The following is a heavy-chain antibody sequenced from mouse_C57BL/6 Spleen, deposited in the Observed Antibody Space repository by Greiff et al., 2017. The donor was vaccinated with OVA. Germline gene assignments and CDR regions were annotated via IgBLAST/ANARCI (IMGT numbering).Heavy chain of an antibody. CDR3: ARAYGSSDWYFDV. D-gene: IGHD1-1*01. CDR1: GYTFTSYW. CDR2: INPSNGGT. V-gene: IGHV1-53*01. J-gene: IGHJ1*03. Sequence: VQLQQSGTELVKPGASVKLSCKASGYTFTSYWMHWVKQRPGQGLEWIGNINPSNGGTNYNEKFKSKATLTVDKSSSTAYMQLSSLTSEDSAVYYCARAYGSSDWYFDVWGTGTTVTVSS.